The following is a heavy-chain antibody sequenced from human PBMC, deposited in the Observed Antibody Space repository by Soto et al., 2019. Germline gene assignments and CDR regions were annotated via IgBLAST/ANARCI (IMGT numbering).Heavy chain of an antibody. D-gene: IGHD6-13*01. CDR3: ARRDDIAAGTKIFDY. CDR2: IKQDGSEK. CDR1: GFTFSSYW. Sequence: PGGSLRLSCAASGFTFSSYWMSWVRQAPGKGLEWVANIKQDGSEKYYVDSVKGRFTISRDNAKNSLYLQMDSLRAEDTAVYYCARRDDIAAGTKIFDYWGQGTLVTVSS. J-gene: IGHJ4*02. V-gene: IGHV3-7*01.